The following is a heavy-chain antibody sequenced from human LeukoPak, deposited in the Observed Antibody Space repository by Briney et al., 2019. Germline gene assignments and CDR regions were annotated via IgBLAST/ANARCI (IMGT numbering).Heavy chain of an antibody. D-gene: IGHD3-22*01. CDR2: IYTSGST. Sequence: PSETLSLTCTVSGGSISSYYWSWIRQPAGKGLVWIGRIYTSGSTNYNPSLKSRVTMSVDTSKKQFSLKLSSVTAADTAVYYCARGTLPDYYDSSGYFDYWGQGTLVTVSS. CDR3: ARGTLPDYYDSSGYFDY. CDR1: GGSISSYY. V-gene: IGHV4-4*07. J-gene: IGHJ4*02.